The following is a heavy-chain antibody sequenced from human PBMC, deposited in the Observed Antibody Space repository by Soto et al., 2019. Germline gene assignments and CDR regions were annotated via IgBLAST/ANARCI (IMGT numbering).Heavy chain of an antibody. Sequence: PGGYLRLSCAASGFTFSSYAMSWVRQAPGKGLEWVGRIKSKTDGGTTDYAAPVKGRFTISRDDSKNTLYLQMNSLKTEDTAVYYCTTDRGEYFIGGRCHGFEDCWGQGPLVTGAS. CDR1: GFTFSSYA. J-gene: IGHJ4*02. CDR2: IKSKTDGGTT. D-gene: IGHD2-15*01. CDR3: TTDRGEYFIGGRCHGFEDC. V-gene: IGHV3-15*01.